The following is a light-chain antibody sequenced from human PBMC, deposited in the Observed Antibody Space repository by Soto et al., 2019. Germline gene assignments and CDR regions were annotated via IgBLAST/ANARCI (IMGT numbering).Light chain of an antibody. Sequence: QSALTQPASGTRIPGEVGSITSSGSSSNIGNNYVYWCQQLPGTAPKLLIYRNNQRPSGVPDRFSGSKSGTSASLAISGLRSEDEADYYCAAWDDSLSGSYVFATGTKVTVL. CDR3: AAWDDSLSGSYV. J-gene: IGLJ1*01. CDR1: SSNIGNNY. CDR2: RNN. V-gene: IGLV1-47*01.